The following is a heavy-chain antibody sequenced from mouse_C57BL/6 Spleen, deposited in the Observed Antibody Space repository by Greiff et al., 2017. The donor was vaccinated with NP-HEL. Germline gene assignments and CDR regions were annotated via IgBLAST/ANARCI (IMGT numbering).Heavy chain of an antibody. V-gene: IGHV1-52*01. Sequence: QVQLQQSGAELVRPGSSVKLSCKASGYTFTSYWMHWVKQRPIQGLEWIGNIDPSDSETHYNQKFKDKATLTVDKSSSTAYMQLSSLTSEDSAVYYCARENGSSPFDYWGQGTTLTVSS. CDR2: IDPSDSET. CDR1: GYTFTSYW. D-gene: IGHD1-1*01. CDR3: ARENGSSPFDY. J-gene: IGHJ2*01.